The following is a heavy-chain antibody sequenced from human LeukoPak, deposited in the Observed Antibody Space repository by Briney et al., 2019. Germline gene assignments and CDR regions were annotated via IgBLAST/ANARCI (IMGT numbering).Heavy chain of an antibody. CDR3: ARERRGYDPV. CDR1: GFTFSTYA. Sequence: GGSLRLSCAASGFTFSTYAMHWVRQAPGKGLEWVSSISSSSSYIYYADSVKGRFTISRDNAKNSLYLQMNSLRAEDTAVYYCARERRGYDPVWGQGTLVTVSS. CDR2: ISSSSSYI. J-gene: IGHJ4*02. D-gene: IGHD5-12*01. V-gene: IGHV3-21*01.